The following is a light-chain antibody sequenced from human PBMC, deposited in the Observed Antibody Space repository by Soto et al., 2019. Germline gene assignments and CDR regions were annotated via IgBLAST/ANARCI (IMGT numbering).Light chain of an antibody. Sequence: QSVLTQPHSASGSPGQSVTISCTGTSSDVGSYNYVSWYQQHPDKAPKLMIYEVNKRPSGVPDRFSGSKTGNTASLTVSGLQAEDEADYYCTSYAGYNNPVVFGGGTKLTVL. CDR3: TSYAGYNNPVV. CDR2: EVN. J-gene: IGLJ2*01. V-gene: IGLV2-8*01. CDR1: SSDVGSYNY.